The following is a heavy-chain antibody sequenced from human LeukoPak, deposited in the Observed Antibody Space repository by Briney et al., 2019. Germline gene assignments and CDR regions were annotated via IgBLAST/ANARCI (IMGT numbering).Heavy chain of an antibody. V-gene: IGHV1-46*03. CDR1: GYTFSNYH. CDR3: AREEARDGSTGYYFDY. Sequence: ASVKVFCKASGYTFSNYHIHWVRQAPGQGIEWMGIINPRYGSTTYAQNFQGRVTMTRDMHTSTVYMEQSSLRSEDTAVYYCAREEARDGSTGYYFDYWGQGTLLTVSS. CDR2: INPRYGST. D-gene: IGHD5-24*01. J-gene: IGHJ4*02.